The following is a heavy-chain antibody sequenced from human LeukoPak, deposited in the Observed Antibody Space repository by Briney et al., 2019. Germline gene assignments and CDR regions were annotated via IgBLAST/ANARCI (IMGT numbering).Heavy chain of an antibody. D-gene: IGHD2-2*01. CDR1: GYTVTRYD. CDR2: RNPHSGNT. V-gene: IGHV1-8*01. Sequence: GASVKLSCKASGYTVTRYDVNWVRQAAGQGLESMGWRNPHSGNTGYAKKYPGRVTRTRNTSISTAYMELSSLRSEDTAVYYCARTYCSSTSCYVYYMDVWGKGTTVTVSS. CDR3: ARTYCSSTSCYVYYMDV. J-gene: IGHJ6*03.